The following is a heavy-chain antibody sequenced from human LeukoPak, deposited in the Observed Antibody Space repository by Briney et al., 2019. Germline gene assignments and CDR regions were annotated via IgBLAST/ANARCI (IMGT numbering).Heavy chain of an antibody. CDR2: ISSSSSYI. D-gene: IGHD2-21*02. V-gene: IGHV3-21*01. Sequence: PGGSLRLSCAASGFTFSSYSMNWVRQAPGKGLEWVSSISSSSSYIYYADSVKGRFTISRDNAKNSLYLQVNSLRAEDTAVFYCARTAYCGGDCPNDAFDIWGQGTMVTVSS. CDR3: ARTAYCGGDCPNDAFDI. J-gene: IGHJ3*02. CDR1: GFTFSSYS.